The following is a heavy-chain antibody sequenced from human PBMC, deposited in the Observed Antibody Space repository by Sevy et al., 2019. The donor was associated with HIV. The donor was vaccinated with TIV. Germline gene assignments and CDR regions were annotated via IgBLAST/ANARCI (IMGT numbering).Heavy chain of an antibody. CDR1: GGSFSGYY. V-gene: IGHV4-34*01. CDR2: INHSGST. D-gene: IGHD6-6*01. Sequence: SETLSLTCAVYGGSFSGYYWSWIRQPPGKGLEWIGEINHSGSTNYNPSLKSRVTISVDTSKNQFSLKLSSVTAADTAVYYCASLAARRHQDYYYYGMDVWGHGTTVTVSS. CDR3: ASLAARRHQDYYYYGMDV. J-gene: IGHJ6*02.